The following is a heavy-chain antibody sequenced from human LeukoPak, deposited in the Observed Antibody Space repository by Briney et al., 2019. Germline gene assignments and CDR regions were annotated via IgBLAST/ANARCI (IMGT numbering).Heavy chain of an antibody. CDR1: GGSISSGSYY. CDR3: SRQLLQLYKPLDY. Sequence: PSETLSLTCTVSGGSISSGSYYWSWIRQPAGKGLEWIGRIYTSGSTNYNPSLKSRVTISVDTSKNQFSLKLSSVTAADTAVYYCSRQLLQLYKPLDYWGQGTLVTVSS. J-gene: IGHJ4*02. CDR2: IYTSGST. D-gene: IGHD6-13*01. V-gene: IGHV4-61*02.